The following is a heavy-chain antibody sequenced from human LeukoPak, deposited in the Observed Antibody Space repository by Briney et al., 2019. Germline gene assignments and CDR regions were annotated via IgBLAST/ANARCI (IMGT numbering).Heavy chain of an antibody. J-gene: IGHJ3*02. V-gene: IGHV3-53*01. CDR1: GFTVSNNY. Sequence: PGGSLRLSCAASGFTVSNNYMSWVRQAPGKGLEWVSVIYSGGSTHYADSVKGRFTISRDNSKNTLYLQMNSLRAEDTAVYYCARDSRQDYYDSSGYLWFAFDIWGQGTMVTVSS. D-gene: IGHD3-22*01. CDR2: IYSGGST. CDR3: ARDSRQDYYDSSGYLWFAFDI.